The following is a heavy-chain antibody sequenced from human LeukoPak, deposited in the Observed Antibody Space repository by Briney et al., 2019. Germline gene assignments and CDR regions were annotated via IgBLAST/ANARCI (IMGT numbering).Heavy chain of an antibody. Sequence: ASVQVSCKASGYSLSIYGITWARQAPGQGLEYLGWISASDGTTNYAQKVQDRVTMTTDTSTSTAYLELRSLRSEDTAVYYCARCGAAVTTHFSHWGQGTLVTVSS. CDR3: ARCGAAVTTHFSH. CDR2: ISASDGTT. V-gene: IGHV1-18*01. D-gene: IGHD4-17*01. J-gene: IGHJ4*02. CDR1: GYSLSIYG.